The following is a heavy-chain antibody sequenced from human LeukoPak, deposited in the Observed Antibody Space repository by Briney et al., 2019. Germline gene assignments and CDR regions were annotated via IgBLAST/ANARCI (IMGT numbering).Heavy chain of an antibody. CDR1: GGSISSYY. CDR3: ARLGHSGWFY. J-gene: IGHJ4*02. V-gene: IGHV4-59*08. Sequence: SETLSLTCTVSGGSISSYYWSWIRQPPGKGLEWIGYIYYSGSTNYNPSLKSRVTISVDTSKNQFSLKLSSVTAADTAVYYCARLGHSGWFYWGQGTLVTVSS. D-gene: IGHD6-19*01. CDR2: IYYSGST.